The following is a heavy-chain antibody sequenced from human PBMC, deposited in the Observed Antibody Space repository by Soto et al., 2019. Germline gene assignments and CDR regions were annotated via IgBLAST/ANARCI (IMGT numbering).Heavy chain of an antibody. CDR3: AGEYSSSSGYYYYGMDV. Sequence: GGSLRLSCAASGFTFNMYWMHWVRQAPGKGLEWVSYISSSGSTIYYADSVKGRFTISRDNAKNSLYLQMNSLRAEDTAVYYCAGEYSSSSGYYYYGMDVWGQGTTVTVSS. V-gene: IGHV3-48*03. J-gene: IGHJ6*02. CDR1: GFTFNMYW. CDR2: ISSSGSTI. D-gene: IGHD6-6*01.